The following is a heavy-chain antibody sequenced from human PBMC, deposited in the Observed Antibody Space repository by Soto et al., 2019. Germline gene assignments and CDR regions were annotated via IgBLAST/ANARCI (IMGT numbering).Heavy chain of an antibody. CDR3: AKVKFVDSSGWYVFDY. CDR2: ISGSGGST. J-gene: IGHJ4*02. CDR1: GFTFSSYA. Sequence: GSLRFSCAASGFTFSSYAMSWVRQAPGKGLEWVSSISGSGGSTYYADSVKGRFTISRDNSKNTLYLQMNSLRAEDTAVYYCAKVKFVDSSGWYVFDYWGQGTLVTVSS. D-gene: IGHD6-19*01. V-gene: IGHV3-23*01.